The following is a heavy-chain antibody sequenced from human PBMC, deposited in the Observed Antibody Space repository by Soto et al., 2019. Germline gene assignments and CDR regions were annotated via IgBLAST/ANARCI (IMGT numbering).Heavy chain of an antibody. CDR3: ARTFSSAFDY. V-gene: IGHV4-31*03. D-gene: IGHD6-6*01. CDR1: GGSVISDGHY. J-gene: IGHJ4*02. Sequence: QVQLQESGPGLVKPSQTLSLTCNVSGGSVISDGHYWSWIRQYTGKGPEWIAYIYYSGSAYYNPSLQSRVTISVDTSKNQFSLRVSSVTAAATAVYYCARTFSSAFDYWGQGALVTVSS. CDR2: IYYSGSA.